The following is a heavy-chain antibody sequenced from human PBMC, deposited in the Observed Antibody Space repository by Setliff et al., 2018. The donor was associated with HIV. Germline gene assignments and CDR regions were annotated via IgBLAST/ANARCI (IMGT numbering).Heavy chain of an antibody. V-gene: IGHV1-8*02. J-gene: IGHJ1*01. CDR1: RYTFSNYD. D-gene: IGHD3-9*01. CDR2: MNPISDHR. Sequence: ASVKVSCKASRYTFSNYDVNWVRQATGQGLEWMAWMNPISDHRGYAQKFQGRLTMTKDTSTSTFYMELSSLKSDDTAVYYCASGCLIGGSGPCRNFEFWGQGTLVTVSS. CDR3: ASGCLIGGSGPCRNFEF.